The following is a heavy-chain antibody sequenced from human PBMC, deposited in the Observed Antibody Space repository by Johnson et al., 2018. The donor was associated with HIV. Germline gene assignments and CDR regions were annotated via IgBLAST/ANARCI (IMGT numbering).Heavy chain of an antibody. J-gene: IGHJ5*01. CDR2: IYSGGST. CDR1: GFTFSGSA. Sequence: EQLVESGGGLVQPGGSLKVSCAGFGFTFSGSAMNWVRQASGKGLEWVSVIYSGGSTNYADSVKGRFTISRDISKNTLYLQMNSLRAEDTAVYYCARNSHSSNWY. D-gene: IGHD3-22*01. V-gene: IGHV3-66*01. CDR3: ARNSHSSNWY.